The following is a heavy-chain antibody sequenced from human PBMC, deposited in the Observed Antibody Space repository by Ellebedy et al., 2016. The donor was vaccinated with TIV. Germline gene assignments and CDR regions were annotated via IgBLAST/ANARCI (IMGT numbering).Heavy chain of an antibody. V-gene: IGHV1-18*01. J-gene: IGHJ6*03. D-gene: IGHD3/OR15-3a*01. CDR1: GYIFTTFG. CDR3: ARESTWTYYMDV. Sequence: ASVKVSCXASGYIFTTFGIIWVRQAPGQGLEWLGWIGGYGSNTNYAQRLQDRVTMTIDTSTNTAYMELRNLRFDDTAIYYCARESTWTYYMDVWGEGTMVAVSS. CDR2: IGGYGSNT.